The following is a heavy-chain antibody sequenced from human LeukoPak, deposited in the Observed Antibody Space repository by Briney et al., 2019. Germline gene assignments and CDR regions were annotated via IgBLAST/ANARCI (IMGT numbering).Heavy chain of an antibody. Sequence: PSETLSLTCTVSGGSISSSSYYWGWIRQPPGKGLEWIGSIYYSGSTYYNPSLKSRVTISVDTSKNQFSLRLSSVSAADTAVYYCARDRGDYYFDYWGQGILVTVSS. J-gene: IGHJ4*02. CDR2: IYYSGST. CDR3: ARDRGDYYFDY. D-gene: IGHD3-10*01. V-gene: IGHV4-39*07. CDR1: GGSISSSSYY.